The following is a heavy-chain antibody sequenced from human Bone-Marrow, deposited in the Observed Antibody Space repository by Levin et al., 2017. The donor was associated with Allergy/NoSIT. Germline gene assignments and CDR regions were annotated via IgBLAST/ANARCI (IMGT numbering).Heavy chain of an antibody. Sequence: ASVKVSCKASGGTLRSSTISWVRQAPGEGLEWMGGITPVFGTARYAQKFQGRVTITADESTSTAYMELSSLRSDDTAMYYCAREDTMIADRYFGLWGRGTLVTVSS. CDR1: GGTLRSST. J-gene: IGHJ2*01. CDR2: ITPVFGTA. CDR3: AREDTMIADRYFGL. V-gene: IGHV1-69*13. D-gene: IGHD3-22*01.